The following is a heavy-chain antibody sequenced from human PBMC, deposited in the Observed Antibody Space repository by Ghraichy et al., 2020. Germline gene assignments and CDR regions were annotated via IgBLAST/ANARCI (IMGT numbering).Heavy chain of an antibody. CDR3: ARGVRAGLDI. CDR2: INHSGST. J-gene: IGHJ3*02. CDR1: GGSFSGYY. V-gene: IGHV4-34*01. Sequence: SQTLSLTFAVYGGSFSGYYWSWIRQPPGKGLEWIGEINHSGSTNYNPSLKSRVTISVDTSKNQFSLKLSSVTAADTAVYYCARGVRAGLDIWGQGTMVTVSS.